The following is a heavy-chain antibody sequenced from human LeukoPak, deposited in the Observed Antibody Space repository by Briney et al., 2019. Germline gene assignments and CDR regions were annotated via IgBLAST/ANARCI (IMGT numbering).Heavy chain of an antibody. J-gene: IGHJ4*02. Sequence: PSDTLSLTCTVSGDPISSHSDYKWTWLRQPPGKGLEWIGYSYHIGSTNYNPSLKSRVTISVDTSKNQFSLKLTSVTAADTAVYYCAREYSGFDYWGQGTLVTVSS. CDR3: AREYSGFDY. D-gene: IGHD5-12*01. V-gene: IGHV4-61*08. CDR1: GDPISSHSDY. CDR2: SYHIGST.